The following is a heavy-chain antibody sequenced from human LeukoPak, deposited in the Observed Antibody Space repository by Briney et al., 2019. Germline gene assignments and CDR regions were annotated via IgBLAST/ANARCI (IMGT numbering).Heavy chain of an antibody. CDR3: ARVPQRDYNNYMDV. V-gene: IGHV1-2*02. Sequence: EASVKVSCKASGYTFTGYYMHWVRQAPGQGLEWMGWINPNSGGTNYAQKFQGRVTMTRDTSISTAYMELSRLRSDDTAVYYCARVPQRDYNNYMDVWGKGTTVTVSS. J-gene: IGHJ6*03. CDR1: GYTFTGYY. CDR2: INPNSGGT.